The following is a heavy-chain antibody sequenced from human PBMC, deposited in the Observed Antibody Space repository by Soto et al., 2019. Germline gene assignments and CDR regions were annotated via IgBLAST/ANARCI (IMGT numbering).Heavy chain of an antibody. J-gene: IGHJ6*02. CDR1: GYIFTSHW. Sequence: GESLKISCKGSGYIFTSHWIGWVRQMPGKGLEWLGIIYPGDSVTSYSPSFQGQVTISADKSISTAYLQWSSLKASDIAMYYCARTSAAGKYYYGMAVWGQGTTVTVSS. CDR2: IYPGDSVT. CDR3: ARTSAAGKYYYGMAV. D-gene: IGHD6-13*01. V-gene: IGHV5-51*01.